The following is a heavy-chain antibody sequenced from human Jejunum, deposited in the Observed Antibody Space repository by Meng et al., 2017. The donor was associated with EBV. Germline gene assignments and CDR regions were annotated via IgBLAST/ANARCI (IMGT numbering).Heavy chain of an antibody. Sequence: VQVRGPGPETGQAPAPLSPTSAVSGYSMSNSNWWGWIRQPPGKGLEWIGYIYYTGTTYYNPSLKSRVTMSIDTSKNHFSLKLTSVTTMDTAVYYCAKRMPGTGFDYWGQGTLVTVSS. CDR1: GYSMSNSNW. CDR3: AKRMPGTGFDY. D-gene: IGHD1/OR15-1a*01. J-gene: IGHJ4*02. V-gene: IGHV4-28*01. CDR2: IYYTGTT.